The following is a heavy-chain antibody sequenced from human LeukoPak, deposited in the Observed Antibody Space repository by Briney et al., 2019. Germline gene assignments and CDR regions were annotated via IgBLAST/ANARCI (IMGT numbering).Heavy chain of an antibody. Sequence: GGSLRLSCAASGFTFSSYAMSWVRQTPGKGLERVSTISGGGGTAYYADSVKGRFTISRDNSKNTLYLQMNSLRAEDTAVYYCAKDGYDGSSDYHFDYWGQGTLVTVSS. J-gene: IGHJ4*02. CDR3: AKDGYDGSSDYHFDY. D-gene: IGHD3-22*01. CDR2: ISGGGGTA. CDR1: GFTFSSYA. V-gene: IGHV3-23*01.